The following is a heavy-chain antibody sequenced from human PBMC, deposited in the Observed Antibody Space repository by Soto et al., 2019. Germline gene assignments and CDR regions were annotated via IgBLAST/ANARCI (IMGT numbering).Heavy chain of an antibody. D-gene: IGHD3-3*01. J-gene: IGHJ6*03. Sequence: SLRHSCTASGFTFSSYGMHCVRQATGKGLEWVAVIWYDGSNKYYADSVKGRFTISRDNSKNTLYLQMNSLRAEDTAVYYCARDSRYDFWSGYRRNYYYYYYMDVWGKGTTVTVSS. V-gene: IGHV3-33*01. CDR2: IWYDGSNK. CDR3: ARDSRYDFWSGYRRNYYYYYYMDV. CDR1: GFTFSSYG.